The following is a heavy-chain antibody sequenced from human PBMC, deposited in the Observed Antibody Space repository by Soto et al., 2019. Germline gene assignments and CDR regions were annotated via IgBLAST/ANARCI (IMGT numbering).Heavy chain of an antibody. V-gene: IGHV4-31*03. CDR2: IYHTGDT. CDR1: GGSMSSGAYY. D-gene: IGHD3-22*01. CDR3: ASSYSGYLDN. J-gene: IGHJ4*02. Sequence: SETLSLTCSVSGGSMSSGAYYWNWIRQHPVKGLEWIAYIYHTGDTYYNPSLRSRTTISVDTSENQFSLKLTSVTDADTAVYYCASSYSGYLDNWGQGTLVTVSS.